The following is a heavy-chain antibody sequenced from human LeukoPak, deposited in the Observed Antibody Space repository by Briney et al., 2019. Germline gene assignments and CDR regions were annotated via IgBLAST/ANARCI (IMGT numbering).Heavy chain of an antibody. J-gene: IGHJ4*02. CDR1: GFTFNNYG. CDR3: AKGPLRGTAAAIDY. V-gene: IGHV3-30*18. CDR2: ISYDGRNK. D-gene: IGHD2-15*01. Sequence: GGSLRLSCAASGFTFNNYGMHWVRQAPGKGLEWVAVISYDGRNKHYPDSVKGRFTISRDISTDTLWLQMDSLRTEDRAVYYCAKGPLRGTAAAIDYWGQGTLVTVSS.